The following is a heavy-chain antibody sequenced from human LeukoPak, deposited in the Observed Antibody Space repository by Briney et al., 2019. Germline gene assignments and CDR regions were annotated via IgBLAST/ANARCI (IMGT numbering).Heavy chain of an antibody. CDR3: ANYYDSSGYTFDY. CDR1: GGSIGSSSYY. CDR2: IYYSGST. D-gene: IGHD3-22*01. J-gene: IGHJ4*02. Sequence: SETLSLTCTVSGGSIGSSSYYWGWIRQPPGKGLEWIGSIYYSGSTYYNPSLKSRVTISVDTSKNQFSLKLSSVTAADTAVYYCANYYDSSGYTFDYWGQGTLVTVSS. V-gene: IGHV4-39*07.